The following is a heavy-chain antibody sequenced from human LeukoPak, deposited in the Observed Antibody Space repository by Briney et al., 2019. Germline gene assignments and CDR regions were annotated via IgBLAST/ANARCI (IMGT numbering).Heavy chain of an antibody. D-gene: IGHD5-12*01. J-gene: IGHJ6*02. CDR2: ISGSSSYT. CDR3: ARAIYTGGMDV. CDR1: GFTFSSYA. Sequence: GGSLRLSCAASGFTFSSYAMSWVRQAPGKGLEWVSYISGSSSYTYYADSVKGRFTISRDNAKNSLYLQMNSLTAEDTAVYYCARAIYTGGMDVWGQGTTVTVSS. V-gene: IGHV3-21*05.